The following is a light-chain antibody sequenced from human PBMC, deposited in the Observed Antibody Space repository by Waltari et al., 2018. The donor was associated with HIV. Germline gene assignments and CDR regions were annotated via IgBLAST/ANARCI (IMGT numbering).Light chain of an antibody. Sequence: QSALTQPASVSGSPGQSITISCTGTSSDVGGYNLVSWYQQHPGKAPKLIIYEVNKRPSGVSNRFSGSKSGNTASLTISGLQAEDEADYYCCAYAGSTTYVIFGGGTKLTVL. J-gene: IGLJ2*01. CDR3: CAYAGSTTYVI. CDR1: SSDVGGYNL. CDR2: EVN. V-gene: IGLV2-23*02.